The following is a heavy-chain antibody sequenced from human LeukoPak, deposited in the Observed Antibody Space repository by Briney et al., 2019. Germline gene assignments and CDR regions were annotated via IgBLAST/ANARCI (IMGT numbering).Heavy chain of an antibody. CDR1: GYSFTNYW. Sequence: GESLTISCKGSGYSFTNYWITWVRQMPGKGLEWLGRIDPTDSYTNYSPSFQGHVTISADKSISTAYLQWSSLKTSDTAMYYCVRHYGSGSPLDHWGQGTLVTVSS. CDR2: IDPTDSYT. J-gene: IGHJ4*02. CDR3: VRHYGSGSPLDH. V-gene: IGHV5-10-1*01. D-gene: IGHD3-10*01.